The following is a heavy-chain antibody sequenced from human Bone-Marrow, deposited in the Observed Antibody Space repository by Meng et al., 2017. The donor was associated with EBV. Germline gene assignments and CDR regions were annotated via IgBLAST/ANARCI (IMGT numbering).Heavy chain of an antibody. CDR1: GFIFSGYG. CDR2: IPSDASHNK. CDR3: AKDLSGRFDP. Sequence: QEQLVESGGGVVQPGRSLRLACEASGFIFSGYGFHWVRQAPGKGPEWVAIIPSDASHNKYYAGSVKGRFTISRDNSKNTLYLQMNSLKIEDTAVYYCAKDLSGRFDPWGQGTLVTVSS. D-gene: IGHD1-14*01. V-gene: IGHV3-30*18. J-gene: IGHJ5*02.